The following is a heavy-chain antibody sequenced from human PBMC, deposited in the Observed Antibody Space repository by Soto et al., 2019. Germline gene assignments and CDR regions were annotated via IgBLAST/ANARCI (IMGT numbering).Heavy chain of an antibody. CDR2: ISYDGSNK. CDR1: GFTFSSYA. Sequence: GGSLRLSCAASGFTFSSYAMHWVRQAPGKGLEWVAVISYDGSNKYYADSVKGRFTISRDNSKNTLYLQMNSLRAEDTAVYYCARVGTMVRGVDYWGQGTLVTVSS. V-gene: IGHV3-30-3*01. D-gene: IGHD3-10*01. J-gene: IGHJ4*02. CDR3: ARVGTMVRGVDY.